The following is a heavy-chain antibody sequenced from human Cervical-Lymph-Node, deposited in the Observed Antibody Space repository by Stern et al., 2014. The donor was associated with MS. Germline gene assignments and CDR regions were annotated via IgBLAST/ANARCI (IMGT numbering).Heavy chain of an antibody. CDR1: GGSLRSYY. CDR2: IYHTGSV. J-gene: IGHJ4*02. Sequence: QVQLQESGPGLVKPSETLSLTCTVSGGSLRSYYWNWIRQAPGTGLAWLGVIYHTGSVNYNPSLSSRVAMSVDTSKNQFSLTVSSVTAADTAVYYCAREGEYCSGSRCYPFLDYWGQGTLVTVSS. D-gene: IGHD2-15*01. V-gene: IGHV4-59*01. CDR3: AREGEYCSGSRCYPFLDY.